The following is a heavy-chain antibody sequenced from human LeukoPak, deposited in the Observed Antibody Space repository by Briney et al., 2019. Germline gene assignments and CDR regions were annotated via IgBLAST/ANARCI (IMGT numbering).Heavy chain of an antibody. CDR2: INPNSGGT. CDR3: ARSRDSSGYYSSYYGMDV. J-gene: IGHJ6*02. Sequence: ASVKVSCKASGYTFTGYYMHWVRQAPGQGLEWMGWINPNSGGTNYAQKFQGRVTMTRETSISTAYMELSRLRSDDTAVYYCARSRDSSGYYSSYYGMDVWGQGTTVTVSS. D-gene: IGHD3-22*01. V-gene: IGHV1-2*02. CDR1: GYTFTGYY.